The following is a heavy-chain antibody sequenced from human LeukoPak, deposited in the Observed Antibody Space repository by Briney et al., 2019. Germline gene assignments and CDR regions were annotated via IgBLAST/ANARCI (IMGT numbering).Heavy chain of an antibody. CDR2: VSRSGDST. J-gene: IGHJ4*02. V-gene: IGHV3-23*01. Sequence: GGSLRLSCAASGFTFSRYAVSWVRQAPGKGLEWVSAVSRSGDSTYYADSVKGRFTISRDNSKNTLYLQMSSLRADDTAVYYCAKGGPDMAATGDFDNWGQGTLVTVSS. CDR1: GFTFSRYA. D-gene: IGHD6-13*01. CDR3: AKGGPDMAATGDFDN.